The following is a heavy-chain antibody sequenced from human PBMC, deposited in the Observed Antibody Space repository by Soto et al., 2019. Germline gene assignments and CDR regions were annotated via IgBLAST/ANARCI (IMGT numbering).Heavy chain of an antibody. D-gene: IGHD2-2*01. CDR1: GFTFSSYG. J-gene: IGHJ6*02. CDR2: IWYDGSNK. CDR3: ARVDCISTSCQYYYYYGMDV. V-gene: IGHV3-33*01. Sequence: GSLRLSCAASGFTFSSYGMHWVRQAPGKGLEWVAVIWYDGSNKYYADSVKGRFTISRDNSKNTLYLQMNSLRAEDTAVYYCARVDCISTSCQYYYYYGMDVWGQGTTVTVSS.